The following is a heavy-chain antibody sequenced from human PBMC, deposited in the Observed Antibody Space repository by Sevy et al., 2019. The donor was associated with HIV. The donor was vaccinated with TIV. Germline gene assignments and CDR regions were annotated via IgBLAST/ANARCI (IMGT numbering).Heavy chain of an antibody. Sequence: GGSPRLSCVASGFTFSKYSMSWVRQTPGKGLEWVSTLSFACGRINYADSVKGRFTMSRDDSRNTFYLQMDSLRAEDTAIYYSAREGCSKPHDYWGQGTLVTVSS. D-gene: IGHD2-2*01. V-gene: IGHV3-23*01. J-gene: IGHJ4*02. CDR3: AREGCSKPHDY. CDR2: LSFACGRI. CDR1: GFTFSKYS.